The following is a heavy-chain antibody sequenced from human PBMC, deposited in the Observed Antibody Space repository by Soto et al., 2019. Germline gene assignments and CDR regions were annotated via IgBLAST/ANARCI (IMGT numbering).Heavy chain of an antibody. CDR2: IVSDGGDT. CDR3: ARFHIQLLFDY. CDR1: GFAFSSYA. J-gene: IGHJ4*02. V-gene: IGHV3-23*01. Sequence: DVHLLESGGGLVQPGGSLRLSCTASGFAFSSYAMTWVRQAPGKGLEWVSSIVSDGGDTYYADSVKGRFTISRDNSKNTLYLQMNSLRAEDTAVYYCARFHIQLLFDYWGQGTLVTVSS. D-gene: IGHD4-4*01.